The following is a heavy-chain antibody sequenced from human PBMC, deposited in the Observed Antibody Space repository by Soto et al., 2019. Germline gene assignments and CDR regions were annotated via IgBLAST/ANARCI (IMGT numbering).Heavy chain of an antibody. D-gene: IGHD6-19*01. V-gene: IGHV4-59*01. CDR3: ARDNYSSGVDY. Sequence: SETLSLTCTVSGGSISSYYWSWIRQPPGKGLEWIGYIYYSGSTNYNPSLKSRVNISVDTSKNQLSLKLSSVTAADTAVYYCARDNYSSGVDYWGQGTLVTVSS. CDR2: IYYSGST. J-gene: IGHJ4*02. CDR1: GGSISSYY.